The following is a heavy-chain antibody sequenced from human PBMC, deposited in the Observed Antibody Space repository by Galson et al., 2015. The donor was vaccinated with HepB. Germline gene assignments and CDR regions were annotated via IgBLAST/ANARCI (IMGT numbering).Heavy chain of an antibody. D-gene: IGHD6-13*01. V-gene: IGHV3-74*01. J-gene: IGHJ4*02. CDR2: INSDGSST. Sequence: SLRLSCAASGFTFSSYWMHWVRQAPGKGLVWVSRINSDGSSTSYADSVKGRFTISRDNAKNTLYLQVNSLRAEDTAVYYCATTKYSSSWYDFDYWGQGTLVTVSS. CDR3: ATTKYSSSWYDFDY. CDR1: GFTFSSYW.